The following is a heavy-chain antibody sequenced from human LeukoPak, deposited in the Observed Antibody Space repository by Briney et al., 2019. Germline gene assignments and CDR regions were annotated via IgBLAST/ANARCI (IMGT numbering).Heavy chain of an antibody. CDR3: AREYSH. J-gene: IGHJ4*02. D-gene: IGHD2-15*01. V-gene: IGHV4-61*02. CDR1: GDSITSGDSY. CDR2: IYTSGAT. Sequence: SETLSLTCSVSGDSITSGDSYWTWIRQPAGEGLEWIGLIYTSGATKYSPSLKSRITISLDTSKNQFSLQLNSVTAADTAVYYCAREYSHWGQGTLVTVSS.